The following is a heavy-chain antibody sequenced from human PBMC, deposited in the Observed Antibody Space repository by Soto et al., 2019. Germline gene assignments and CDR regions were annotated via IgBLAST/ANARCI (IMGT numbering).Heavy chain of an antibody. CDR1: GDSIISDKW. V-gene: IGHV4-4*02. J-gene: IGHJ5*02. CDR2: IHHSGNS. CDR3: ARAGIREQLWQENWFDP. Sequence: SETLSLTCAVSGDSIISDKWWSWVRQAPGKGLEWIGEIHHSGNSNYNPSLKSRVIISVDRSKNQFSLNLSSVTDADTAVYYCARAGIREQLWQENWFDPWGQGTLVTVSS. D-gene: IGHD5-18*01.